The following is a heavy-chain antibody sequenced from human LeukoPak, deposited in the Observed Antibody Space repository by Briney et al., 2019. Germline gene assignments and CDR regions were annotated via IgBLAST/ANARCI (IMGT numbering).Heavy chain of an antibody. CDR2: ISYDGSNK. V-gene: IGHV3-30*04. D-gene: IGHD2-15*01. CDR3: AGDSCSGGSCYEYSSGCYGKYYFDY. CDR1: GFTFSSYD. J-gene: IGHJ4*02. Sequence: GRSLRLSCAVSGFTFSSYDMHWVRQAPGKGLEWVAVISYDGSNKYYADTGKARFNISGDNSKNTLYLQSNSLRAEETAVFYCAGDSCSGGSCYEYSSGCYGKYYFDYWGQGTLVTVSS.